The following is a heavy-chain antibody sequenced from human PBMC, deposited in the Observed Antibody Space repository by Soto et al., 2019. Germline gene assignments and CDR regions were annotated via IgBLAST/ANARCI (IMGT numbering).Heavy chain of an antibody. CDR3: AKMIVVVPAAIDFDY. CDR1: GFTFSSYA. Sequence: PGGSLRLSCAASGFTFSSYAMGWVRQAPGKGLEWVSAISGSGGSTYYADSVKGRFTISRDNSKNTLYLQMNSLRAEDTAVYYCAKMIVVVPAAIDFDYWGQGTLVTVSS. J-gene: IGHJ4*02. V-gene: IGHV3-23*01. D-gene: IGHD2-2*01. CDR2: ISGSGGST.